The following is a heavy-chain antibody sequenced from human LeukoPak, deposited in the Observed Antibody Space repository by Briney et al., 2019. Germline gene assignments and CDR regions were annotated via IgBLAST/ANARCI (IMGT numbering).Heavy chain of an antibody. CDR3: AKDPTYYDFWSGYPYYYGMDV. CDR1: GFTXXXYA. D-gene: IGHD3-3*01. Sequence: GFTXXXYAMSWVRQAPGKGLEWVSAISGSGGSTYYADSVKGRFTISRDNSKNTLYLQMNSLRAEDTAVYYCAKDPTYYDFWSGYPYYYGMDVWGQGTTVTVSS. CDR2: ISGSGGST. J-gene: IGHJ6*02. V-gene: IGHV3-23*01.